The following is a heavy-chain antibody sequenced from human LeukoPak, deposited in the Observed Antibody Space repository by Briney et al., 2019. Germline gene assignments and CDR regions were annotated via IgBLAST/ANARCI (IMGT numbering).Heavy chain of an antibody. CDR2: IKQDGSEK. V-gene: IGHV3-7*01. Sequence: GGSLRLSCAASGFTFSSYWMSWVRPAPGKGLEWVANIKQDGSEKYYVDSVKGRFTISRDNAKNSLYLQTNSLRAEDTAVYYCASSPQGKFGDYWGQGTLVTVSS. J-gene: IGHJ4*02. CDR1: GFTFSSYW. D-gene: IGHD3-10*01. CDR3: ASSPQGKFGDY.